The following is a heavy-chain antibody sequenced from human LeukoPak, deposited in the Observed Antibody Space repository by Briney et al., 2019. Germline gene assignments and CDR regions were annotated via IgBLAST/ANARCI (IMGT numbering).Heavy chain of an antibody. CDR1: SDSITNVNYF. Sequence: SETLSLTCTVSSDSITNVNYFWTWIRQPPGQGLEWIVYIFHSGVTHYNPSLKNRLTMSVDTSKNQFSLSLTSVTAADTAVYYCATYLNRNFKFEYWGRGTLVTVSS. V-gene: IGHV4-30-4*08. D-gene: IGHD2-21*01. J-gene: IGHJ4*02. CDR2: IFHSGVT. CDR3: ATYLNRNFKFEY.